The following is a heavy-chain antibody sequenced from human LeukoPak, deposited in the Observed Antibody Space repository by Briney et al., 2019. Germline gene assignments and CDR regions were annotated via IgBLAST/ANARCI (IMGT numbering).Heavy chain of an antibody. Sequence: SETLSLTCTVSGGSISSSSYYWGWIRQPPGKGLERIGSIYYSGSTYYNPSLKSRVTISVDTSKNQFSLKLSSVTAADTAVYYCARLGGPFDYWGQGTLVTVSS. CDR2: IYYSGST. CDR3: ARLGGPFDY. J-gene: IGHJ4*02. CDR1: GGSISSSSYY. D-gene: IGHD1-26*01. V-gene: IGHV4-39*01.